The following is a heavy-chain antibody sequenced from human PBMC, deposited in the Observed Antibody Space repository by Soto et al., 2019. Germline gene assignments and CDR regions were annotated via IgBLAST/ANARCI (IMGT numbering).Heavy chain of an antibody. CDR3: ARDPSRRAPPDY. J-gene: IGHJ4*02. CDR1: GFTFSDYY. Sequence: PGGSLRLSCAASGFTFSDYYMTWFRQAPGKGLEWVSYISSTSAYTDYADSLKGRFTISRDNANNILYLQMGSLRDEDTAVYFCARDPSRRAPPDYWGQGTLVTVSS. D-gene: IGHD6-6*01. V-gene: IGHV3-11*05. CDR2: ISSTSAYT.